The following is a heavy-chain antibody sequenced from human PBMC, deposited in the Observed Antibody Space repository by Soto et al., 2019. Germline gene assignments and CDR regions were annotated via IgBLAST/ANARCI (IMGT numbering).Heavy chain of an antibody. CDR2: IGPSGGTT. D-gene: IGHD4-17*01. CDR1: GYTFINYY. CDR3: ARLATVTPPYYFDY. J-gene: IGHJ4*02. V-gene: IGHV1-46*01. Sequence: ASVKVSCKASGYTFINYYMHWVRQAPGQGLEWMGVIGPSGGTTSYAQKFQGRVTMTRDTSTSTVYMELSSLRFEDTAVYYCARLATVTPPYYFDYWGQGTLVSVSS.